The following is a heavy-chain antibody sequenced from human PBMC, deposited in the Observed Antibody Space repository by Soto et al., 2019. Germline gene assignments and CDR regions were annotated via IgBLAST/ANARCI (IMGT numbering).Heavy chain of an antibody. D-gene: IGHD4-17*01. CDR2: IIGSGDSA. CDR1: GFSFNSYS. J-gene: IGHJ1*01. CDR3: ARDRGTTTVTFDAFQH. V-gene: IGHV3-23*01. Sequence: EVQLLESGGGLVQPGGSLRLSCAASGFSFNSYSMSWVRQAPGKRLEWVAGIIGSGDSAYYADSVKGRFTISRDNSKNTLSLQMNSLRAGDTAIYYCARDRGTTTVTFDAFQHWGQGTLVAVSS.